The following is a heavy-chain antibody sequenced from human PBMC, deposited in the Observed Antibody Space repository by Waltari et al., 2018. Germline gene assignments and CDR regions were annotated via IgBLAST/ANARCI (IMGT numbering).Heavy chain of an antibody. Sequence: QLQLQESGPGLVKPSETLSLTCTVSGGSISSSSYYWGWIRQPPGKGLEWIGSIYYSGSTYYNPSLKSRVTISVDTSKNQFSLKLSPVTAADTAVYYCARVPLRGSGISYFDYWGQGTLVTVSS. CDR1: GGSISSSSYY. V-gene: IGHV4-39*07. CDR2: IYYSGST. CDR3: ARVPLRGSGISYFDY. D-gene: IGHD3-10*01. J-gene: IGHJ4*02.